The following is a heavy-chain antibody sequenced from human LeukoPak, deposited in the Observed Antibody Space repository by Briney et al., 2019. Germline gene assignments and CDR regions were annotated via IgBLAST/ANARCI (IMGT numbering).Heavy chain of an antibody. D-gene: IGHD3-9*01. CDR1: GGSISSGGYY. CDR2: IYYSGST. J-gene: IGHJ3*02. CDR3: ARGYYDILTGSGRDAFDI. Sequence: SETLSLTCTVSGGSISSGGYYWSWIRQPPGKGLEWIGYIYYSGSTNYNPSLKSRVTISVDTSKNQFSLKLSSVTAADTAVYYCARGYYDILTGSGRDAFDIWGQGTMVTVSS. V-gene: IGHV4-61*08.